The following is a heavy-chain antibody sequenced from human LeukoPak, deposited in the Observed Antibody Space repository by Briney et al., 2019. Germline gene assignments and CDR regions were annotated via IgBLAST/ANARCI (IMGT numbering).Heavy chain of an antibody. J-gene: IGHJ4*02. D-gene: IGHD6-13*01. CDR3: ARRYGSSWKVYYLDY. Sequence: SETLSLTCTVSGGSISSSSYYWGWIRQPPGKGLEWIGSIYYSGSTYYNPSLKSRVTISVDTSKNQFSLKLSSVTAADTAVYYCARRYGSSWKVYYLDYWGQGTLVTVSS. CDR2: IYYSGST. V-gene: IGHV4-39*01. CDR1: GGSISSSSYY.